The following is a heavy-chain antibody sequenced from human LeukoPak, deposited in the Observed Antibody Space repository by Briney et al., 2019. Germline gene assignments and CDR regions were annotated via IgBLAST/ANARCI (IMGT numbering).Heavy chain of an antibody. V-gene: IGHV3-30*04. CDR2: ISYDGSNK. CDR1: GFTFSSYA. CDR3: AREMGGYPFDY. J-gene: IGHJ4*02. D-gene: IGHD5-12*01. Sequence: GGSLRLSCAASGFTFSSYAMHWVRQAPGKGLEWVAVISYDGSNKYYADSVKGRFTISRDNSKNSLYLQMNSLRAEDTAVYYCAREMGGYPFDYWGQGTLVTVSS.